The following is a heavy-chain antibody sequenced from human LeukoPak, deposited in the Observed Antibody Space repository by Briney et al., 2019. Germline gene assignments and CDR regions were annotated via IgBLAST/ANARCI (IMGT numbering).Heavy chain of an antibody. CDR1: GGSLSSSSYY. CDR2: IYYSGST. Sequence: SETLSLTCTVSGGSLSSSSYYWGWIRQPPGKGLEWIGSIYYSGSTYYNPSLKSRVTISVDTSKNQFSLKLSSVTAADTAVYYCATPYDFWSGPLDYWGQGTLVTVSS. D-gene: IGHD3-3*01. CDR3: ATPYDFWSGPLDY. V-gene: IGHV4-39*07. J-gene: IGHJ4*02.